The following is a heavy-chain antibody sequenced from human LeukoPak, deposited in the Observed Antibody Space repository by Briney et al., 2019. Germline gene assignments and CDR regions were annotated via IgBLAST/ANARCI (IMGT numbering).Heavy chain of an antibody. CDR1: GYTFTNYA. V-gene: IGHV1-3*01. Sequence: ASVKVSCKASGYTFTNYAMHWVRQAPGQRLEWMGWINAGNGNTKYSQKFQGRVTVTRDTSASTAYMELGSLRSEGTAVYYCARPDYGDTPPRYWGQGTLVTVSS. D-gene: IGHD4-17*01. CDR2: INAGNGNT. CDR3: ARPDYGDTPPRY. J-gene: IGHJ4*02.